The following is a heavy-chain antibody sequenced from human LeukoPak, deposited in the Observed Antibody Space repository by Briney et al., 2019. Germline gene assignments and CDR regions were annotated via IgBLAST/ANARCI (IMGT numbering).Heavy chain of an antibody. D-gene: IGHD3-10*01. Sequence: SETLSLTCAVYGGSFSGYYWSWIRQPPGKGLEWIGEINHSGSTNYNPSLMSRVTISVDTSKNQFSLKLSSVTAADTAVYYCARVSALWFGELYHYYYYMDVWGKGTTVTVSS. CDR3: ARVSALWFGELYHYYYYMDV. CDR1: GGSFSGYY. CDR2: INHSGST. J-gene: IGHJ6*03. V-gene: IGHV4-34*01.